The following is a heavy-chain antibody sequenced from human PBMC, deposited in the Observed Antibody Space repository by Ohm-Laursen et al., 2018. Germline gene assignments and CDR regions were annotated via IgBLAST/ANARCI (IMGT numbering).Heavy chain of an antibody. Sequence: GSLRLSCTASGFTFSSYWMSWVRQAPGKGLEWVANIKQDGSEKYYVDSVKGRFTISRDNAKNSLYLQINSLRVEDTAVYYCASEDITMVRGVILENWFDPWGQGTLVTVSS. CDR3: ASEDITMVRGVILENWFDP. D-gene: IGHD3-10*01. CDR1: GFTFSSYW. J-gene: IGHJ5*02. V-gene: IGHV3-7*01. CDR2: IKQDGSEK.